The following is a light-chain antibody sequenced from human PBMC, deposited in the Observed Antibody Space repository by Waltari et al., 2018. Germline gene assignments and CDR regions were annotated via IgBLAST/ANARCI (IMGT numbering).Light chain of an antibody. J-gene: IGKJ4*01. CDR3: QQSGNWPLT. CDR2: GAS. V-gene: IGKV3-20*01. Sequence: EIVLTQSPATLSLSPGERATLSCRASQGVSSSLAWYQQKPGQAPRLLIYGASSRATGIPDRFSGSGSGTDFTLTISSLEPEDFAVYFCQQSGNWPLTFGGGTKVEIK. CDR1: QGVSSS.